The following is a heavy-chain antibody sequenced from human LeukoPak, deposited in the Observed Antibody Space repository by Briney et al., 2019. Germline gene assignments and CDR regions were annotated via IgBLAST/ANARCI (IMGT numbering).Heavy chain of an antibody. Sequence: PGGSLRLSCAASGFAVSSNYLNWVRQAPGKGLKWVSIIYSGGGTYYANSVRGRFTISRDNSKNTLYLQMNSLRDEDTAVYSCARGGYYYDSSGYYHDAFDIWGQGTMVTVSS. CDR2: IYSGGGT. CDR3: ARGGYYYDSSGYYHDAFDI. CDR1: GFAVSSNY. V-gene: IGHV3-53*01. J-gene: IGHJ3*02. D-gene: IGHD3-22*01.